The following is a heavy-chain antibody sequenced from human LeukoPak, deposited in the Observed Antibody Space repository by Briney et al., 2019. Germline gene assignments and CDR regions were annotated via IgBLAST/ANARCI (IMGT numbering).Heavy chain of an antibody. V-gene: IGHV4-59*01. CDR2: IYYSGST. J-gene: IGHJ3*02. CDR3: ARGGVRKQWLVQARAFDI. D-gene: IGHD6-19*01. Sequence: PSETLSLTCTVSGGSIRSYYWSWIRQPPGKGLEWIGYIYYSGSTNYNPSLKSRVTISVDTSKNQFSLKLSSVTAADTAVYYCARGGVRKQWLVQARAFDIWGQGTMVTVSS. CDR1: GGSIRSYY.